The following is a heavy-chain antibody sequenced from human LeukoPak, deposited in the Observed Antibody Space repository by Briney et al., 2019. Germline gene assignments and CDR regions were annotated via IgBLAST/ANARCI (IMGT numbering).Heavy chain of an antibody. CDR1: GGFISSGGYY. J-gene: IGHJ5*02. CDR2: IYYSGST. V-gene: IGHV4-31*03. CDR3: ARVYSYYDSSGYYDA. D-gene: IGHD3-22*01. Sequence: SQTLSLTCTVSGGFISSGGYYWSWIRQHPGKGLEWIGYIYYSGSTYYNPSLKSRVTISVDTSKNQFSLKLSSVTAADTAVYYCARVYSYYDSSGYYDAWGQGTLVTVSS.